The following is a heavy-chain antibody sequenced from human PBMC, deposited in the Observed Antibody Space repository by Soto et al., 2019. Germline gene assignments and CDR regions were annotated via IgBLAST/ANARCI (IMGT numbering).Heavy chain of an antibody. V-gene: IGHV4-4*02. Sequence: PSETLSLTCAVSGGSFTSNNWWTWVRQPPGHGLEWIGEIYRTGSTNYNPSLKSRVTIPLDKSENQFSLKVTSLTAADTAVYYCASRDPGTSVDYWGQGTLVTVSS. CDR1: GGSFTSNNW. CDR3: ASRDPGTSVDY. J-gene: IGHJ4*02. D-gene: IGHD1-7*01. CDR2: IYRTGST.